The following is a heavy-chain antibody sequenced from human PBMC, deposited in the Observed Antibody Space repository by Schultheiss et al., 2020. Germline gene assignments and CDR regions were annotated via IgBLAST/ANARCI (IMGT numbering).Heavy chain of an antibody. V-gene: IGHV4-39*07. CDR2: IYHSGST. CDR3: ARGGYSYGYMVDY. Sequence: ESLKISCTVSGGSISSGGYYWSWIRQPPGKGLEWIGEIYHSGSTNYNPSLKSRVTISVDKSKNQFSLKLSSVTAADTAVYYCARGGYSYGYMVDYWGQGTLVTVSS. D-gene: IGHD5-18*01. J-gene: IGHJ4*02. CDR1: GGSISSGGYY.